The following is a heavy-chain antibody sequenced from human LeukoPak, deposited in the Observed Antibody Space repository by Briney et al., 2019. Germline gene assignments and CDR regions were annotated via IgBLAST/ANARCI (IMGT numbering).Heavy chain of an antibody. CDR1: GGSISRSSYY. Sequence: SETLSLTCTVSGGSISRSSYYWGWIRQPPGKGLEWIGSIYYSGSTYYNPSLKSRVTISVDTSKNQFSLKLSSVTAADTAVYYCASQGDNGGHYFDYWGQGTLVTVSS. D-gene: IGHD1-14*01. J-gene: IGHJ4*02. CDR3: ASQGDNGGHYFDY. CDR2: IYYSGST. V-gene: IGHV4-39*07.